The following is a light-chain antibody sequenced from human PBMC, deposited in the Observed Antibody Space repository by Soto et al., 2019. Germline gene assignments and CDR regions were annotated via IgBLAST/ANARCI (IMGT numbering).Light chain of an antibody. CDR3: QQYDNLPYT. V-gene: IGKV1-33*01. CDR2: DAS. CDR1: QDISNY. J-gene: IGKJ2*01. Sequence: DTQMTQSPSSLSASVGARVTITCQASQDISNYLNWYQQKPGTAPKLLIYDASNLETGVPSRFSGSGSGTDFTFTISSLQAEDIATYYCQQYDNLPYTFGQGTKLEIK.